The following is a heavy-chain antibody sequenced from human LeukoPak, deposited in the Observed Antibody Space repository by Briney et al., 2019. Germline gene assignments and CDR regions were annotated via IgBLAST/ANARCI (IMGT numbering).Heavy chain of an antibody. D-gene: IGHD5-24*01. J-gene: IGHJ4*02. CDR3: ARLYLPATRFDY. CDR1: GGSISSYY. V-gene: IGHV4-4*07. Sequence: SGTLSLTCAVSGGSISSYYWSWIRQPAGKGLEWIGRIYTSGSTNYNPSLKSRVTISVDTSKNQFFLKLTSVTAADTAVYYCARLYLPATRFDYWGQGTLVTVSS. CDR2: IYTSGST.